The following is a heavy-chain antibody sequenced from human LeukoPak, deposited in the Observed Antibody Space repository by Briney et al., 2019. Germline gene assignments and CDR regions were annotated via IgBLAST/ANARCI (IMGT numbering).Heavy chain of an antibody. J-gene: IGHJ4*02. CDR1: GYTFTSDG. CDR3: ARLPYYDFWSGYSPFDY. CDR2: ISAYNGNT. D-gene: IGHD3-3*01. Sequence: ASVKVSCKASGYTFTSDGISWVRQAPGQGLEWMGWISAYNGNTNYAQKLQGRVTMTTDTSTSTAYMELRSLRSDDTAVYYCARLPYYDFWSGYSPFDYWGQGTLVTVSS. V-gene: IGHV1-18*01.